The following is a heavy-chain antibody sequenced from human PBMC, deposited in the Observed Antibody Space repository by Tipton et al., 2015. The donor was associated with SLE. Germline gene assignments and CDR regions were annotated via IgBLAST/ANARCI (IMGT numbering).Heavy chain of an antibody. Sequence: SLRLSCAASGFTFSSYTMSWVRQAPGKGLEWVSAISGSGGSTYYADSVKGRFTISRDNSASTLYLQMNSLRAEDTAVYYCANQEASSGDLVRYWGQGTLVTVSS. V-gene: IGHV3-23*01. D-gene: IGHD3-22*01. J-gene: IGHJ4*02. CDR2: ISGSGGST. CDR1: GFTFSSYT. CDR3: ANQEASSGDLVRY.